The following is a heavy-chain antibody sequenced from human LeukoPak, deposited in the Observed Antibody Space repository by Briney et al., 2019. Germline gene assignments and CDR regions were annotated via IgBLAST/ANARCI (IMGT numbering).Heavy chain of an antibody. CDR2: ISSSDNTI. V-gene: IGHV3-48*03. D-gene: IGHD3-22*01. CDR3: ARGSYYYDSSGYQYYFDY. Sequence: GGSLRLSCAASGLTFSSYEMNWVRQAPGKGLEWVSYISSSDNTIYYADSVQGRFTISRDNAKNSLYLQMNSLRAEDTALYYCARGSYYYDSSGYQYYFDYWGQGTLATVSS. J-gene: IGHJ4*02. CDR1: GLTFSSYE.